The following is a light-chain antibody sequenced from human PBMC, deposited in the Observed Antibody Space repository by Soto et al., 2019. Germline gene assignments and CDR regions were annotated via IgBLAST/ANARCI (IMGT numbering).Light chain of an antibody. CDR1: QTISSSY. Sequence: EIVLTQSPGTLALSPGEGATLSCSASQTISSSYLAWYQQKPGQAPRLLIHDASSRATGISDRFSGSGSGTDFTFTISRLEPEDFAVYYCHQYGSSQGTFGQGTKVDIK. CDR3: HQYGSSQGT. V-gene: IGKV3-20*01. J-gene: IGKJ1*01. CDR2: DAS.